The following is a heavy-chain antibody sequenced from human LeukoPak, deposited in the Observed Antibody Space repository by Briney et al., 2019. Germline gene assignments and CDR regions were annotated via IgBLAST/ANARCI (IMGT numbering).Heavy chain of an antibody. Sequence: GGSLRLSCAASGFTFSNYAMTWVRQAPGKGLEWVSIISNSGGSTYYADSVKGRFTISRDNSKNTLYLQMNSLRAEDTALYYCAKFYDILTGYFDHWGQGTLVTVSS. CDR3: AKFYDILTGYFDH. V-gene: IGHV3-23*01. J-gene: IGHJ4*02. D-gene: IGHD3-9*01. CDR1: GFTFSNYA. CDR2: ISNSGGST.